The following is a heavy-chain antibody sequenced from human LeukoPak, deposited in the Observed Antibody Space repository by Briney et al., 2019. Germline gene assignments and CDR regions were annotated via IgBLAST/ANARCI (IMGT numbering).Heavy chain of an antibody. Sequence: GGSLRLSCAASGFTFSNYAMSWVRQAPGQGLDWVSAISDSGVTAYYADSVKGRFTISRDNAKNSLYLQMNSLRDEDTAVYYCARARRDGYNFDYWGQGTLVTVSS. D-gene: IGHD5-24*01. CDR2: ISDSGVTA. CDR3: ARARRDGYNFDY. J-gene: IGHJ4*02. CDR1: GFTFSNYA. V-gene: IGHV3-23*01.